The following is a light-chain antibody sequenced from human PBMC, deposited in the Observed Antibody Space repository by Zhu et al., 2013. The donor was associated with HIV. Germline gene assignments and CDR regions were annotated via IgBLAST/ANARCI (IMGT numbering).Light chain of an antibody. CDR3: SSYTSTITLVV. V-gene: IGLV2-14*01. CDR1: SSDIGGYNY. CDR2: EVS. J-gene: IGLJ3*02. Sequence: QSALTQPASVAGSPGQSITISCTGTSSDIGGYNYVSWYQQHPDKAPKLMIYEVSNRPSGVSNRFSGSKSSNTASLTISGLQAEDEADYYCSSYTSTITLVVFGGGTKLTVL.